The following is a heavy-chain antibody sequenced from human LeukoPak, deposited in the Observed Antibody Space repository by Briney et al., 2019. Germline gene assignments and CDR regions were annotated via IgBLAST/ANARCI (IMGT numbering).Heavy chain of an antibody. CDR1: GFTFSSYW. CDR3: ASYSGSYSCVRTDY. V-gene: IGHV3-7*01. CDR2: IKEDGSET. J-gene: IGHJ4*02. D-gene: IGHD1-26*01. Sequence: GGSLRLSCAAAGFTFSSYWMSWVRQAPQKGLEWVASIKEDGSETYYVDSVKGRFTISRDNAKKSVYLQMNSVRAEDTAVYYCASYSGSYSCVRTDYWGQGTLVTVSS.